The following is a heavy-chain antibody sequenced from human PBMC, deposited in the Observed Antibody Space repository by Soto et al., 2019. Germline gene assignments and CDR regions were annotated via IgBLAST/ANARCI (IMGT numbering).Heavy chain of an antibody. V-gene: IGHV1-3*01. CDR3: ARDGVAAGNINFDY. CDR2: ISGGNGNT. CDR1: GYIFTKSA. Sequence: ASVKVSCKASGYIFTKSAMHWARQAPGQRLEWMGWISGGNGNTKYSPKLQGRVTITRDTSASTAYMELSSLRSEDTALYYCARDGVAAGNINFDYWGQGTLVTVSS. D-gene: IGHD6-25*01. J-gene: IGHJ4*02.